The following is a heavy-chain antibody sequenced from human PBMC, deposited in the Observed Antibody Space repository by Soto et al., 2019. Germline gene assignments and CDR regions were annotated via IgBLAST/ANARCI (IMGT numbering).Heavy chain of an antibody. Sequence: GGSLRLSCAASGFTFSTYGMHWVRQAPGKGLEWVAVIWYDGSNEYYADSVKGRFTISRDNSKNTVCLQMNSLRVEDTAVYYCARGVEPGDYSLSWFHPWGQGTLVTVSS. J-gene: IGHJ5*02. V-gene: IGHV3-33*01. CDR1: GFTFSTYG. CDR2: IWYDGSNE. D-gene: IGHD4-4*01. CDR3: ARGVEPGDYSLSWFHP.